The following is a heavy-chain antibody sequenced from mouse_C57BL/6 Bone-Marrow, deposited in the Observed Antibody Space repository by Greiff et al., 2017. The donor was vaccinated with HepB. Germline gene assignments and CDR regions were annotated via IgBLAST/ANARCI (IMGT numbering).Heavy chain of an antibody. CDR3: AREGGYYGSSYLDY. D-gene: IGHD1-1*01. Sequence: DVQLQESGPGLVKPSQSLSLTCSVTGYSITSGYYWNWIRQFPGNKLEWRGYISYDGSNNYNPSLKNRISITRDTSKNQFFLKLNSVTTEDTATYYCAREGGYYGSSYLDYWGQGTTLTVSS. J-gene: IGHJ2*01. CDR1: GYSITSGYY. CDR2: ISYDGSN. V-gene: IGHV3-6*01.